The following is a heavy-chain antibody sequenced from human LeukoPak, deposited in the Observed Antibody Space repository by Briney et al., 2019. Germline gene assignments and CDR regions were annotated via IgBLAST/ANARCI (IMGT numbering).Heavy chain of an antibody. J-gene: IGHJ6*03. V-gene: IGHV3-7*01. Sequence: QAGGSLRLSPAPSGFTLTIQWMSWVRQAPGKGLRWVANVNQRGTEKYYVDSVKGRFTISRDNAENSLYLQMNSLRAEDTAVYYCAREHYFYHMDGWSEGTTVTVS. CDR3: AREHYFYHMDG. CDR2: VNQRGTEK. CDR1: GFTLTIQW.